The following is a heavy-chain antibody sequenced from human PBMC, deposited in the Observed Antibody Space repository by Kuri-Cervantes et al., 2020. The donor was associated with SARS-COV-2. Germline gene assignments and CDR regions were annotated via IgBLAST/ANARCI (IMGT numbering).Heavy chain of an antibody. Sequence: SETLSLTCAVYGGSFSGYYWSWIRQPPGKGLEWIGEINHSGSTNYNPSPKSRVTISVDTSKNQFSLKLSSVTAADTAVYYCARGLGYYYDSSGYGPVYYFDYWGQGTLVTVSS. D-gene: IGHD3-22*01. CDR3: ARGLGYYYDSSGYGPVYYFDY. CDR2: INHSGST. V-gene: IGHV4-34*01. J-gene: IGHJ4*02. CDR1: GGSFSGYY.